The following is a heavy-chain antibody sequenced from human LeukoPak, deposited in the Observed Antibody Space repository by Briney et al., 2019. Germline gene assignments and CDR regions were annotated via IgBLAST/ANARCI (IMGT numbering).Heavy chain of an antibody. CDR1: GFAFNTYW. J-gene: IGHJ5*02. Sequence: PGGSLRLSCAASGFAFNTYWMHWVRQAPGTGLVWVSRINGDGSSTSYADFVKGRFTISRDNAKNTLYLQMNSLRAEETAICYCARDKGYSIDQWGQRTLVTVSS. CDR3: ARDKGYSIDQ. D-gene: IGHD5-18*01. V-gene: IGHV3-74*01. CDR2: INGDGSST.